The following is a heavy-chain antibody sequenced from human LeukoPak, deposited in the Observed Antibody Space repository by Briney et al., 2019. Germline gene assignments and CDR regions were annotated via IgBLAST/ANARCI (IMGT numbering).Heavy chain of an antibody. J-gene: IGHJ4*02. CDR3: AKDGYSYGYKLDY. V-gene: IGHV3-9*01. CDR1: GFTFDDYA. D-gene: IGHD5-18*01. CDR2: ISWNSGSI. Sequence: GRSLRLSCAASGFTFDDYAMHWVRHAPGKGLEWVSGISWNSGSIGYADSVKGRFTISRDNAKNSLYLQMNSLRAEDTALYYCAKDGYSYGYKLDYWGQGTLVTVSS.